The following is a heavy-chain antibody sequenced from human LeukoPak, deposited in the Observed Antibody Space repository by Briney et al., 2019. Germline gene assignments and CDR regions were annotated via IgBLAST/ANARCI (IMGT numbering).Heavy chain of an antibody. V-gene: IGHV1-18*01. D-gene: IGHD6-19*01. J-gene: IGHJ4*02. CDR2: ISAYNGNT. Sequence: ASVKVSCKASGYTFTSYGITWVRQAPGQGLEWMGWISAYNGNTNCAQKLQGRVTTTTDTSTSTAYMELRSMSSDDTAVYYCASGYSSGWYGYWGQGTLVTVSS. CDR1: GYTFTSYG. CDR3: ASGYSSGWYGY.